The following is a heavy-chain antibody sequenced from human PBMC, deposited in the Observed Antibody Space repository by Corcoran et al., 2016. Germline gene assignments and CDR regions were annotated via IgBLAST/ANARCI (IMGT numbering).Heavy chain of an antibody. CDR2: FYPGDSDI. CDR3: GSRGSGSSLDY. CDR1: GYSFTTYW. Sequence: EVQLVQSGAEVKKPGESLKMSWKGSGYSFTTYWIGWVRQMPGKGLEWMGMFYPGDSDIRYSPSFQGQVTISIDKSITTAYLHWSSLKASDTAIYYCGSRGSGSSLDYWGQGTLVTVSS. V-gene: IGHV5-51*01. D-gene: IGHD1-26*01. J-gene: IGHJ4*02.